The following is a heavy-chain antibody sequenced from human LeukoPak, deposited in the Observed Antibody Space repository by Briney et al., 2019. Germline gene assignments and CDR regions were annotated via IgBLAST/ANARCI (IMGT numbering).Heavy chain of an antibody. CDR1: GFTLSSYA. Sequence: GGSLRLSCAASGFTLSSYAMDWVRQAPGKGLEWVAVISYDGSNKYYADSVKGRFTISRDNSKNTLYLQMNSLRTEDTAVYHCARPYGGYVDYYFDYWGQGTLVTVSS. D-gene: IGHD5-12*01. CDR2: ISYDGSNK. CDR3: ARPYGGYVDYYFDY. J-gene: IGHJ4*02. V-gene: IGHV3-30-3*01.